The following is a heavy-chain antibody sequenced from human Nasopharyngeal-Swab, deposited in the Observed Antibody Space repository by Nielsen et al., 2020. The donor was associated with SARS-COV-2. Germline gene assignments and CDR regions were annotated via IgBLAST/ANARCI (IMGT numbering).Heavy chain of an antibody. J-gene: IGHJ6*03. CDR2: IYYRGST. V-gene: IGHV4-59*01. Sequence: SETLSPTCTVSGGSISSYYWSRIRPLPGKGLEWIGYIYYRGSTHYNPALKNRVTISVDTSKNQFSLKLSSVTVADTAVYYCARDRVAAGMDVWGKGTTVTVSS. CDR1: GGSISSYY. CDR3: ARDRVAAGMDV. D-gene: IGHD3-10*01.